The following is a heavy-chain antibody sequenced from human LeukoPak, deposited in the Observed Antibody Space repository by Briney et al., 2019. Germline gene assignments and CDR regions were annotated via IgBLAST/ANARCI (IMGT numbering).Heavy chain of an antibody. V-gene: IGHV4-31*03. J-gene: IGHJ4*02. CDR2: IYYSGST. CDR3: ARGGTGQQLVYRVDY. Sequence: SSETLSLTCTVSGGSISSSSYYWGWIRQPPGKGLEWIGYIYYSGSTYYNPSLKSRVTISVDTSKNQFSLKLRSVTAADTAVYYCARGGTGQQLVYRVDYWGQGTLVTVSS. D-gene: IGHD6-13*01. CDR1: GGSISSSSYY.